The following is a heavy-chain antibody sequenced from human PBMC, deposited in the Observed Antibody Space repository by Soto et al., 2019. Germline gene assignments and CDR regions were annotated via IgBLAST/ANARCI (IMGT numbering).Heavy chain of an antibody. CDR2: ISAYNGNT. CDR1: GYTFTSYG. CDR3: ARDSYSGYDSPPLPLYYYYYMDV. V-gene: IGHV1-18*01. J-gene: IGHJ6*03. Sequence: QVQLVQSGAEVKKPGASVKVSCKASGYTFTSYGISWVRQAPGQGLEWMGWISAYNGNTNYAQKLQGRVTMTTDTSTSTAYMELRSLRSDDTAVYYCARDSYSGYDSPPLPLYYYYYMDVWGKGTTVTVSS. D-gene: IGHD5-12*01.